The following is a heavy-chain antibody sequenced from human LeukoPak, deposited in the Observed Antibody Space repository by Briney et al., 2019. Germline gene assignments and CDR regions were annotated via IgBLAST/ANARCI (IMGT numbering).Heavy chain of an antibody. Sequence: PGGSLRLSCAASGFTFSSYSMNWVRQAPGKGLEWVSYISSSSSTIYYADSVKGRFTISRDNAKNSLYLQMNSLRAEDTAVYYCARDHTVTTGDDYYYGMDVWGQGTTVTVSS. CDR2: ISSSSSTI. CDR3: ARDHTVTTGDDYYYGMDV. J-gene: IGHJ6*02. V-gene: IGHV3-48*04. D-gene: IGHD4-17*01. CDR1: GFTFSSYS.